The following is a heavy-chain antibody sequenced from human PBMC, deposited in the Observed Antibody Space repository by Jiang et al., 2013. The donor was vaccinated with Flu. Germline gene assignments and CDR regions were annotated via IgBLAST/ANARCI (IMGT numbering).Heavy chain of an antibody. CDR2: IIPVFGTP. CDR1: GGTFSKFA. V-gene: IGHV1-69*01. J-gene: IGHJ4*02. CDR3: ARGVDSETINYYFFY. Sequence: SGAEVKKPGSSVKISCRASGGTFSKFAINWVRQAPGQRLEWMGGIIPVFGTPSYAKNFQGRVTITADESTSSAYMELSSLRSDDTAVYFCARGVDSETINYYFFYWGQGTLVTVSS. D-gene: IGHD3-22*01.